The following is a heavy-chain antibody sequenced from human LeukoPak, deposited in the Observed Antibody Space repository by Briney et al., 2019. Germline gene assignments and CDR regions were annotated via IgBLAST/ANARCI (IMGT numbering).Heavy chain of an antibody. D-gene: IGHD1-26*01. J-gene: IGHJ4*02. CDR3: ARQFESSGGYLV. V-gene: IGHV5-10-1*01. CDR2: IDPGDSYT. CDR1: GYSFTNYW. Sequence: GESLKISCKGSGYSFTNYWISWVRQMPGKGLEWMGRIDPGDSYTNHSPSFQGHVTISADKSISTAYLQWSSLRASDTAMYYCARQFESSGGYLVWGQGTLVTVSS.